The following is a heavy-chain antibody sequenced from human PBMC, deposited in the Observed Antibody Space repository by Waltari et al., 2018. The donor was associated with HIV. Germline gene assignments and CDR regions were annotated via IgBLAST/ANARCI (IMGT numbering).Heavy chain of an antibody. CDR3: AGEMEMATTPLDY. CDR1: GFSVSSNY. V-gene: IGHV3-66*01. Sequence: EVQLVESGGGLVQPGGSLRLSCAASGFSVSSNYMSWVRQAPGKGREVVSVIYSGGSTYYADSVKGRFTISRDNSKNTLYLQMNSLRVEDSAVYYCAGEMEMATTPLDYWGQGTLVTVSS. J-gene: IGHJ4*02. CDR2: IYSGGST. D-gene: IGHD5-12*01.